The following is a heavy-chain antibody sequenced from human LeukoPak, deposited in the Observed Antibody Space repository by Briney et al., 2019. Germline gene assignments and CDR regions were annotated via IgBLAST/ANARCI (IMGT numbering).Heavy chain of an antibody. CDR2: ISYDGSNK. J-gene: IGHJ6*04. Sequence: GGSLRLSCAASGFTFSSYAMHWVRQAPGKGLEWVAVISYDGSNKYYADSVKGRFTISRDNSKNTLYLQMNSLRAEDTAVYYCARDLPHYYGSGSYSNYYYYGMGVWGKGTTVTVSS. D-gene: IGHD3-10*01. CDR1: GFTFSSYA. CDR3: ARDLPHYYGSGSYSNYYYYGMGV. V-gene: IGHV3-30*04.